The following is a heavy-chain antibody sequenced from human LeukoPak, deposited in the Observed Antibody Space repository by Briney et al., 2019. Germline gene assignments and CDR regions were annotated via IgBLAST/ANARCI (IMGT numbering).Heavy chain of an antibody. CDR3: ARDYSSSWSFNWFDP. V-gene: IGHV4-59*01. CDR1: GGSISNYF. CDR2: IYSSGTT. Sequence: PSETLSLTCTVSGGSISNYFWSWFRQSPEKGLEWIGHIYSSGTTNDNPSLRSRVTMSVDMSKSQFSLKLSSVTAADTAVYYCARDYSSSWSFNWFDPWGQGTLVTVSS. J-gene: IGHJ5*02. D-gene: IGHD6-13*01.